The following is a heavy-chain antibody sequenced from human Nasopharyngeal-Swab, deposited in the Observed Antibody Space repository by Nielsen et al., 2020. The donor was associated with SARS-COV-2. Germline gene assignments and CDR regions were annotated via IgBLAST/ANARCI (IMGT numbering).Heavy chain of an antibody. CDR2: INHSGST. Sequence: GSLRLSCTVSGGSFSANYWGWIRQPPGKGLEWIGEINHSGSTNYNPSLKSRVTISVDTSKSQFSLKLTSVTAADTSVYYCARGLSGVVPAPILGLGPYYYFYYMDVWGKGTTVTVSS. CDR1: GGSFSANY. CDR3: ARGLSGVVPAPILGLGPYYYFYYMDV. J-gene: IGHJ6*03. V-gene: IGHV4-34*01. D-gene: IGHD2-2*01.